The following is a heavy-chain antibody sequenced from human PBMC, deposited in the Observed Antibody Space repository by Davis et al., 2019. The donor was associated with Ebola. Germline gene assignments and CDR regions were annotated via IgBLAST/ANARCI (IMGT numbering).Heavy chain of an antibody. Sequence: ASVKVSCKASGYTFTGYYMHWVRQAPGQGLEWMGWINPNSGGTNYAQKFQGRVTITRNTSISTAYMELSSLRSEDTAVYYCARGVGTIFGVLYWFDPWGQGTLVTVSS. V-gene: IGHV1-2*02. CDR3: ARGVGTIFGVLYWFDP. CDR2: INPNSGGT. J-gene: IGHJ5*02. CDR1: GYTFTGYY. D-gene: IGHD3-3*01.